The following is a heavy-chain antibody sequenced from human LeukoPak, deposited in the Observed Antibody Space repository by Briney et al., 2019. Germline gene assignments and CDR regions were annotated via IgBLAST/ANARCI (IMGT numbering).Heavy chain of an antibody. D-gene: IGHD5/OR15-5a*01. J-gene: IGHJ4*02. CDR3: AGGVYGYNAFDY. CDR1: GFTFSVYG. CDR2: ISSGRSVM. Sequence: RGSLRLSCAASGFTFSVYGMSWVRQAPGKGLEWVSHISSGRSVMNYADSVKGRFTISRDNDKNSVYLQMNSLRDEDTAVYYCAGGVYGYNAFDYWGQGTLVSVSS. V-gene: IGHV3-48*02.